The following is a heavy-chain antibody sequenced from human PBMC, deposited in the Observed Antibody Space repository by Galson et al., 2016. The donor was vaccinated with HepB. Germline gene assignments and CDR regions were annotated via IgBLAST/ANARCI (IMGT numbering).Heavy chain of an antibody. CDR3: ARDGSRAAAGIAF. CDR1: GGDFSSYA. D-gene: IGHD6-13*01. Sequence: SVKVSCKASGGDFSSYAISWVRQAPGQGLEWMGGIIPFIGTANVAQRFQGRVTITADESTRTPKMELSRLTYEDTAVYFCARDGSRAAAGIAFWGQGTLVTVSS. V-gene: IGHV1-69*13. CDR2: IIPFIGTA. J-gene: IGHJ4*02.